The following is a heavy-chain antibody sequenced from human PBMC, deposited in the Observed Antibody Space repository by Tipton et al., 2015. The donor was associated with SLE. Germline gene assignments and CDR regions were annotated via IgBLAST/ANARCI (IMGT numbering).Heavy chain of an antibody. V-gene: IGHV3-21*04. CDR2: ISSTGIYI. CDR1: GFTFSYYN. CDR3: ARSPVDYWNGYSA. Sequence: SLRLSCTASGFTFSYYNMNWVRQAPGEGLEWVSSISSTGIYIYNADSLKGRFTISRDNAKNSLYLQMNGLRAEDTAVYYCARSPVDYWNGYSAWGQGTLVAVSS. J-gene: IGHJ4*02. D-gene: IGHD3-3*01.